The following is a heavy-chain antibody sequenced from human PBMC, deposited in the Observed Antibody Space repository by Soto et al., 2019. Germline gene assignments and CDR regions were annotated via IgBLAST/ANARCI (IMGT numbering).Heavy chain of an antibody. Sequence: ASVKVSCKTSGYTFTAYDIYWVRQAPGQGLEWMGWIRAYNGDTNYAQKFQTRVTMTTDRSTDTAYMDLRSLTSDDTAIYYCARAGAAPYYYYGLDVWGQGTTVTVSS. D-gene: IGHD3-10*01. J-gene: IGHJ6*02. CDR2: IRAYNGDT. CDR1: GYTFTAYD. CDR3: ARAGAAPYYYYGLDV. V-gene: IGHV1-18*01.